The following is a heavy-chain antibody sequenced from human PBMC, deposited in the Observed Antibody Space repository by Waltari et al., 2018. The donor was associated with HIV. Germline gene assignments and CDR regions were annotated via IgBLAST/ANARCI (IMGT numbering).Heavy chain of an antibody. CDR3: ARGTPWLVSVLES. V-gene: IGHV1-3*01. J-gene: IGHJ1*01. Sequence: QVPLVQSGPEVTRPWACVRISCESPDNTLSDVSVHWLRQSPGQGLEWMGRIHVGLDEGTFAEKFQGRVSLKRDTSQTVVFMELKNLRSDDTAVYFCARGTPWLVSVLESWGQGTQVTVSS. D-gene: IGHD6-19*01. CDR2: IHVGLDEG. CDR1: DNTLSDVS.